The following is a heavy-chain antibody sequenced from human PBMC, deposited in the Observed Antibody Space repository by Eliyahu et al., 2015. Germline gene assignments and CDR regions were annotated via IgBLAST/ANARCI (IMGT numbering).Heavy chain of an antibody. J-gene: IGHJ6*02. V-gene: IGHV1-69*01. D-gene: IGHD4-11*01. CDR3: AREGGGTVTDLFRYYGMDV. CDR2: IIPIFGTA. CDR1: GGTFSSYA. Sequence: QVQLVQSGAEVKKPGSSVXVSCKASGGTFSSYAISWVRQAPGQGLEWMGGIIPIFGTANYAQKFQGRVTITADESTSTAYMELSSLRSEDTAVYYCAREGGGTVTDLFRYYGMDVWGQGTTVTVSS.